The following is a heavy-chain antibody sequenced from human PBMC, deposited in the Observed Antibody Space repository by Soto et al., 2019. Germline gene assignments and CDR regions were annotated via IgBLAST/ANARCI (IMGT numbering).Heavy chain of an antibody. V-gene: IGHV1-8*01. Sequence: ASVKVSCKASGYTFTSYDINWVRQATGQGLEWMGWMNPNSGNTGYAQKFQGRVTMTRNTSISTAYMELSSLRSEDTAVYYCARGRRLRPSGVCVYYFDYWGQGTLVTVSS. CDR2: MNPNSGNT. CDR1: GYTFTSYD. J-gene: IGHJ4*02. CDR3: ARGRRLRPSGVCVYYFDY. D-gene: IGHD5-12*01.